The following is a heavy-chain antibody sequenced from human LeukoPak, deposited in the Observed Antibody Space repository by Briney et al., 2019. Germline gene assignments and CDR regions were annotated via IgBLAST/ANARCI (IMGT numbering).Heavy chain of an antibody. CDR1: GFTFSSYA. D-gene: IGHD1-1*01. CDR3: ARDPVPATARHFDY. Sequence: GGSLRLSCAASGFTFSSYAMHWVRQAPGKGLEWVAVTSSDGNIKYYADSVKGRFTISRDNSKNTLYPQMNSLRGEDTGVYYCARDPVPATARHFDYWGQGTLVTVSS. J-gene: IGHJ4*02. CDR2: TSSDGNIK. V-gene: IGHV3-30-3*01.